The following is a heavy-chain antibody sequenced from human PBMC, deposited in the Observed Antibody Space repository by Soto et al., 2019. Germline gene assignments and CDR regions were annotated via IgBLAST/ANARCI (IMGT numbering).Heavy chain of an antibody. J-gene: IGHJ3*02. CDR1: GFTFSSYG. CDR3: AKDCLVGTLDAFDI. Sequence: QVQLVESGGGVVQPGRSLRLSCAASGFTFSSYGMHWVLQAPGKGLEWVAVISYDGSNKYYADSVKGRFTISRDNSKNTLYLQMNSLRAEDTAVYHCAKDCLVGTLDAFDIWGQGTMVTVSS. D-gene: IGHD1-26*01. CDR2: ISYDGSNK. V-gene: IGHV3-30*18.